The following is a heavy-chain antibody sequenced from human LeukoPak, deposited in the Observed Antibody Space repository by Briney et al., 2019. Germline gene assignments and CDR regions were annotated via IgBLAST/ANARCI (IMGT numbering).Heavy chain of an antibody. Sequence: GGSLRLSCAASGFTFSSFGMNWVRQAPGKGLEWVSYISSSSNTIYYADSVKGRFTISRDNVKNSLYLQMNSLRAEDTAIYYCATYRQVLLPFESWGQGTLVTVSS. CDR3: ATYRQVLLPFES. CDR1: GFTFSSFG. D-gene: IGHD2-8*02. V-gene: IGHV3-48*01. J-gene: IGHJ4*02. CDR2: ISSSSNTI.